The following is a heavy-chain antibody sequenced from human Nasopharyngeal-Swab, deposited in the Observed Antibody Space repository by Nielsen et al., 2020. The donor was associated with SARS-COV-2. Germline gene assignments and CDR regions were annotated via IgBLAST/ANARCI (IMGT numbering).Heavy chain of an antibody. CDR3: AREGKGAFDI. CDR1: GFTFSSYA. Sequence: GESLKISCAASGFTFSSYAMSWVRQAPGKGLEWVSAISGSGGSTYYADSVKGRFTISRDNSKNTLYLQMNSLRAEDTAVYYCAREGKGAFDIWGQGTMVTVSS. V-gene: IGHV3-23*01. CDR2: ISGSGGST. J-gene: IGHJ3*02.